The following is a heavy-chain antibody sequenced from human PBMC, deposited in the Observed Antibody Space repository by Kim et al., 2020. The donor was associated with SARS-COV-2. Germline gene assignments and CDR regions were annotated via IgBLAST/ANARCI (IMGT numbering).Heavy chain of an antibody. V-gene: IGHV1-18*01. CDR2: ISAYNGNT. CDR1: GYTLTSYG. D-gene: IGHD6-19*01. CDR3: ARVPVAGFFDY. J-gene: IGHJ4*02. Sequence: ASVKVSCKASGYTLTSYGISWVRQAPGQGLEWMGWISAYNGNTNYAQKLQGRVTMTTDTSTNTAYMELRSLRSDDTAVYYCARVPVAGFFDYWGQGTLVTVSS.